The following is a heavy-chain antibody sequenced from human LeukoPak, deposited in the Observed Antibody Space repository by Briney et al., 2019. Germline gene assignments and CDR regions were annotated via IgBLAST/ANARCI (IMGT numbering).Heavy chain of an antibody. CDR2: ISYDGSNK. CDR3: ARGRGYRDYDRPLDY. D-gene: IGHD5-12*01. J-gene: IGHJ4*02. V-gene: IGHV3-30*14. Sequence: PGRSLRLSCAASGFTFSSYAMHWVRQAPGKGLEWVAVISYDGSNKYYADSVKGRFTTSRDNSKNTLYVQMNSLRAEDTAIYYCARGRGYRDYDRPLDYWGQGTLVTVSS. CDR1: GFTFSSYA.